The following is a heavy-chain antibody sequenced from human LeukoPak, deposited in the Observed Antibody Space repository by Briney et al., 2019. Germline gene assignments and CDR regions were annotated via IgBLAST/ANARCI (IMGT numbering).Heavy chain of an antibody. V-gene: IGHV3-7*01. CDR2: IKEDGSVQ. CDR3: ATRESSMARSQ. CDR1: GFIFSDYW. J-gene: IGHJ4*02. D-gene: IGHD3-10*01. Sequence: GGSLRLSCAASGFIFSDYWMNWVRQVPGTGLQWVANIKEDGSVQDYVVSVRGRFFISRDNAKDSLYLQMNSLRVEDAAIYYCATRESSMARSQGGQGTLVTVSS.